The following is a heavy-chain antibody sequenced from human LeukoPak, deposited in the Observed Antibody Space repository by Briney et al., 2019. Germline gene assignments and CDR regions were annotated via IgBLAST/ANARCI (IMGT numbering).Heavy chain of an antibody. CDR3: ARDTDDSSGYYPDY. D-gene: IGHD3-22*01. CDR1: GFSIHSFW. J-gene: IGHJ4*02. V-gene: IGHV3-7*01. CDR2: IKPDGSEK. Sequence: GGSLRLSCVVSGFSIHSFWMNWVRQAPGKGLEWVANIKPDGSEKSYVDSVKGRFTISRDNSKNTLYLQMNSLRAEDTAEYYCARDTDDSSGYYPDYWGQGTLVTVSS.